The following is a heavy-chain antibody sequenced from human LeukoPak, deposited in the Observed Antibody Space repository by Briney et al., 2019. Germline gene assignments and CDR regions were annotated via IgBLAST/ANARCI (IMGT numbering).Heavy chain of an antibody. D-gene: IGHD3-10*01. J-gene: IGHJ5*01. CDR3: ARGIWFGELTFGS. CDR2: TDHSGST. V-gene: IGHV4-34*01. CDR1: GGSFSGYY. Sequence: PSETLSLTCAVYGGSFSGYYWSWIRQPPGKGLEWIGETDHSGSTNYNPSLNSRVTISVATSSNQFTLKLSSGPAADTAVYYCARGIWFGELTFGSWGQGTLVTVSP.